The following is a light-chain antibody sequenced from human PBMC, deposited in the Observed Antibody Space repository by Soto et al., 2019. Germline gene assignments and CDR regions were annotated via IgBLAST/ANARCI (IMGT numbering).Light chain of an antibody. V-gene: IGKV1-27*01. CDR1: QGIRNY. CDR3: QKYNSAPWT. Sequence: DIQMTQSPSSLSASVGDRVTITCRASQGIRNYLAWYQQKPGKVPKLLIYSTSTLQSGVPSRFSGSGFGTDFTLTISSLQPEDVATYYCQKYNSAPWTFGHGTKVEIK. J-gene: IGKJ1*01. CDR2: STS.